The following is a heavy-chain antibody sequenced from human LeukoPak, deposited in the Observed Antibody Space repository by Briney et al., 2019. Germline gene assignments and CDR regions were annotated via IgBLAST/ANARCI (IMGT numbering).Heavy chain of an antibody. J-gene: IGHJ4*02. V-gene: IGHV1-2*02. Sequence: ASVKVSCKASGFTFTDYFMHWVRQAPGQGLEWMGWINPHSGGTNYAQQLQGRVTMTRDTSISTACMELSRLRSDDTAVYYCARISISNAPDYWGQGTLVTVSS. CDR3: ARISISNAPDY. D-gene: IGHD3-3*02. CDR1: GFTFTDYF. CDR2: INPHSGGT.